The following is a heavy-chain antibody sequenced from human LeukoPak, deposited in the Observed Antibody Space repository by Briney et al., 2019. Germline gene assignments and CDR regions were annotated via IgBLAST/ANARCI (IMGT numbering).Heavy chain of an antibody. V-gene: IGHV4-59*01. Sequence: SETLSLTCTVSGASISSYYWSWIRQPPGKGLEWIGYIYYTGSTNYNPSLKSRVTISVDTSKNQFSLKLNSVTAADTAVYYCARNVQTWGQGTLVTVSS. CDR1: GASISSYY. CDR3: ARNVQT. J-gene: IGHJ5*02. CDR2: IYYTGST. D-gene: IGHD6-6*01.